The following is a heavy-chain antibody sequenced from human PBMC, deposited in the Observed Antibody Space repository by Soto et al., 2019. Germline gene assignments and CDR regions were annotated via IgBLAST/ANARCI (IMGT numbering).Heavy chain of an antibody. CDR2: IYYSGST. CDR3: ARDPHVGSGSYSVGMDV. D-gene: IGHD3-10*01. Sequence: SETLSLTCTVSGGSISSYYWSWIRQPPGKGLEWIGYIYYSGSTNYNPSLKSRVTISVDTSKNQLSLKLSSVTAADTAVYYCARDPHVGSGSYSVGMDVWGQGTTVTVSS. CDR1: GGSISSYY. J-gene: IGHJ6*02. V-gene: IGHV4-59*01.